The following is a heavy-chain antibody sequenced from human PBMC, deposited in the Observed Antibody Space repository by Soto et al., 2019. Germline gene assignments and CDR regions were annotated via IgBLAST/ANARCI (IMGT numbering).Heavy chain of an antibody. CDR3: GSVLRTWVRLLFDP. CDR1: GFTFSSYS. J-gene: IGHJ5*02. Sequence: EVQLVESGGGLVKPGGSLRLSCAASGFTFSSYSMNWVRQAPGKGLEWVSSISRSSSYIYYADSVKGRFTISRDNSKNYLYLQKNSLRAEDTAVYYCGSVLRTWVRLLFDPLGQGTLVNVSS. CDR2: ISRSSSYI. D-gene: IGHD3-10*01. V-gene: IGHV3-21*01.